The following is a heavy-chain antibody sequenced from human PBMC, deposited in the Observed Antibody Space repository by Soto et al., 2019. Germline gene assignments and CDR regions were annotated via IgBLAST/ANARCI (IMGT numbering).Heavy chain of an antibody. J-gene: IGHJ4*02. Sequence: PSETLSLTCAVSGGSISTSNWWYWVRQAPGKGLEWIGEINHSGSANYNPSLKSRVTILVDKSKNQFSLKLNSVTAADTAMYYCASNGALGGNTRAECWGQGTLVTVS. CDR3: ASNGALGGNTRAEC. D-gene: IGHD1-26*01. CDR1: GGSISTSNW. V-gene: IGHV4-4*02. CDR2: INHSGSA.